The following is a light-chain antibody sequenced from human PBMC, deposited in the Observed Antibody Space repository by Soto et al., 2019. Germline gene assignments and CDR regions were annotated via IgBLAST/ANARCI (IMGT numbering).Light chain of an antibody. J-gene: IGLJ3*02. CDR3: VLYMGSGIRV. CDR1: SGSVSTSYY. CDR2: STN. V-gene: IGLV8-61*01. Sequence: QAVVTQEPSFSVSPGRTVTLTCGLSSGSVSTSYYPSWYQQTPGQAPRTLIYSTNTRSSGVPDRFSGSILRNKAALTITGAQADDESDYYCVLYMGSGIRVFCGGTKLTVL.